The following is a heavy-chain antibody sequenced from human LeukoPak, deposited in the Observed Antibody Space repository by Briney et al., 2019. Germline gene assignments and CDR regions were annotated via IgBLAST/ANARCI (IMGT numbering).Heavy chain of an antibody. J-gene: IGHJ4*02. Sequence: ASVKLSCNCSGGTFSNYAISWVRHAPGQRLEWMGRIIPIFGTANYAHKYQGRSRITTDESTSTTYQELSSLRSEDTAVYYCARPSVPYYYDSSGYSLTFVYWGQGTLVTVSS. CDR1: GGTFSNYA. V-gene: IGHV1-69*05. CDR3: ARPSVPYYYDSSGYSLTFVY. D-gene: IGHD3-22*01. CDR2: IIPIFGTA.